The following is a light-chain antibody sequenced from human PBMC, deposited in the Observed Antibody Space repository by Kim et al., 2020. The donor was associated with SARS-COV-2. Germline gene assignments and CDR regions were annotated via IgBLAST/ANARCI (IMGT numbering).Light chain of an antibody. V-gene: IGKV1-6*01. J-gene: IGKJ1*01. CDR3: LQDYKYPWT. CDR1: QDIGND. Sequence: ASVGDRVTITCRSSQDIGNDLGWYQQKPGKAPKVLIYAASSLQSGVPSRFSGRGSGTDFTLTISSLQPEDFATYYCLQDYKYPWTFGQGTKVDIK. CDR2: AAS.